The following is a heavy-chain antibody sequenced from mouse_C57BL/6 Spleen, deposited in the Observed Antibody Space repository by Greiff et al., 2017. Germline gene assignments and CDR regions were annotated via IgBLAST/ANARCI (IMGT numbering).Heavy chain of an antibody. Sequence: QVQLQQPGAELVMPGASVKLSCKASGYTFTSYWMHWVKQRPGQGLEWIGAIDPSDSYTNYNQKFKGKSTLTVDKSSSTAYMQRSSLTSEDSAVYYCARRDYGSSYREYWGQGTTLAVSS. CDR3: ARRDYGSSYREY. D-gene: IGHD1-1*01. V-gene: IGHV1-69*01. J-gene: IGHJ2*01. CDR1: GYTFTSYW. CDR2: IDPSDSYT.